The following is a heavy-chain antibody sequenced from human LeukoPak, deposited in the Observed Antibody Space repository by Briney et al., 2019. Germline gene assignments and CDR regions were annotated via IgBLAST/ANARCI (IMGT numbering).Heavy chain of an antibody. CDR1: GFTFTKGW. D-gene: IGHD4/OR15-4a*01. J-gene: IGHJ4*02. CDR2: IKSKSDGGTT. V-gene: IGHV3-15*01. CDR3: TTAIDDYGTLWNAKVTY. Sequence: GGSLRLSCTASGFTFTKGWINWVRQAPGKGLEWVGRIKSKSDGGTTDFAAPVKGRFTISRDDSKNTVYLQMNSLKTEDTAVYYCTTAIDDYGTLWNAKVTYWGQGTLVSVSS.